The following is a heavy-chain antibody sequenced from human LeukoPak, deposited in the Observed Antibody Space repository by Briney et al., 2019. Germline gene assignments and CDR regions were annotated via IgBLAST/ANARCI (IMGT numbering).Heavy chain of an antibody. CDR2: INGSGST. Sequence: PSETLSLTCAVYGGTFTGYYWSWVRQPPGKGLEWIGEINGSGSTTYNPSLKSRVTISVDMSRNQFSLKLSSVTAADTAVYYCARSGGDQAFDHWGQGTLVTVSS. CDR1: GGTFTGYY. D-gene: IGHD4-17*01. J-gene: IGHJ4*02. CDR3: ARSGGDQAFDH. V-gene: IGHV4-34*01.